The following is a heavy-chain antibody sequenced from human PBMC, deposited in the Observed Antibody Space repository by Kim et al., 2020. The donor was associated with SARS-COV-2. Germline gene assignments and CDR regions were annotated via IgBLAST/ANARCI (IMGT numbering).Heavy chain of an antibody. J-gene: IGHJ4*02. Sequence: NFQGRVTITADESTSPAYMELSSLRSEDTAVYYCARVPWYYYDSSGPFDYWGQGTLVTVSS. V-gene: IGHV1-69*01. CDR3: ARVPWYYYDSSGPFDY. D-gene: IGHD3-22*01.